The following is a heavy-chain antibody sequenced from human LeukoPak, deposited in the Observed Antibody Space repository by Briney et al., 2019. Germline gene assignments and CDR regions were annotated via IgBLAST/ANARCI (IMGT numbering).Heavy chain of an antibody. D-gene: IGHD5-12*01. Sequence: PGGSLRLSCAASGFTFSTNYTSWVRQAPGKGLEWVSVIYSGGSPYYADSVKGRFTISRDNSKNTVYLQMNSLRPEDTAVYYCAKWSGYGDYWGQGTLVTVSS. CDR3: AKWSGYGDY. CDR1: GFTFSTNY. CDR2: IYSGGSP. V-gene: IGHV3-53*01. J-gene: IGHJ4*02.